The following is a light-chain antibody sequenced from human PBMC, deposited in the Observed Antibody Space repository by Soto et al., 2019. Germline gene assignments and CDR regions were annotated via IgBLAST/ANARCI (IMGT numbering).Light chain of an antibody. V-gene: IGKV1-5*03. J-gene: IGKJ5*01. CDR2: KAS. CDR1: QGISSW. CDR3: QQSYSSPIT. Sequence: IQLTPSPSPLSASVGDRVTITCRASQGISSWLAWYQQKPGKAPKLLIYKASTLKSGVPSRFSGSGSGTEFTLTISSLQPDDFATYYCQQSYSSPITFGQGTRLEIK.